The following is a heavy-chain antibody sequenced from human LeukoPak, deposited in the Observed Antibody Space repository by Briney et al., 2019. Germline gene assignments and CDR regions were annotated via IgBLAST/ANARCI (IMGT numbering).Heavy chain of an antibody. CDR1: GGTFSSYA. CDR2: IIPIFGTA. Sequence: SSVQVSCKASGGTFSSYAISWVRQAPGQGLEWMGGIIPIFGTAHYVQKFQGRVTITADESTSTAYMELSSLRSEDTAVYYCARDVRSGGSRGVRGPAEYFQHWSQGTLVTVSS. CDR3: ARDVRSGGSRGVRGPAEYFQH. D-gene: IGHD2-15*01. J-gene: IGHJ1*01. V-gene: IGHV1-69*13.